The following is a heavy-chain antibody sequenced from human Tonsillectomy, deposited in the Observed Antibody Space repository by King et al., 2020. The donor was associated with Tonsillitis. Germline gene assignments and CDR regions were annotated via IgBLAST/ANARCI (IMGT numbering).Heavy chain of an antibody. J-gene: IGHJ2*01. V-gene: IGHV4-59*08. CDR2: IYYSGST. CDR1: GGSLSNYY. Sequence: QLQLQESGPGLVKPSETLSLTCTVSGGSLSNYYWSWIRQPPGKGLEWIGFIYYSGSTNHNPSLKSRCTISVDTSKNQFTLNLGPVTAADTAVYHCARPLNPYWYFDLWGRGTLVTVSS. CDR3: ARPLNPYWYFDL.